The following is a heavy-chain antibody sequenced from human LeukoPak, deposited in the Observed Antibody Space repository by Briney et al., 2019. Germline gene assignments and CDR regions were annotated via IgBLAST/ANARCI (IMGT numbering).Heavy chain of an antibody. Sequence: SQTLSLTCAISGDSVSRNSAAWNWIRQSPSRGLEWLGRTYYRSKWYNDYAVSVKSRIPINPVTSKNQFSLQLNSVPPEDTAVYYCARAELLTNWFDPWGQGTLVTVSS. CDR1: GDSVSRNSAA. J-gene: IGHJ5*02. CDR3: ARAELLTNWFDP. D-gene: IGHD1-26*01. V-gene: IGHV6-1*01. CDR2: TYYRSKWYN.